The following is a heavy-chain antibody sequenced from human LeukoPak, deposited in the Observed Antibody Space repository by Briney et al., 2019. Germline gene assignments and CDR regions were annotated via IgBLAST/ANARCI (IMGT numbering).Heavy chain of an antibody. Sequence: ASVKVSCKASGYTFTSYGISWVRQAPGQGLEWLGWISGYNGNTNYAQNFQGRVTMTTDTSTSTAYMELRSLRSDDTAVYYCARRGGKNYGDYVVYYYYMDVWGKGTTVTVSS. D-gene: IGHD4-17*01. CDR2: ISGYNGNT. J-gene: IGHJ6*03. CDR3: ARRGGKNYGDYVVYYYYMDV. V-gene: IGHV1-18*01. CDR1: GYTFTSYG.